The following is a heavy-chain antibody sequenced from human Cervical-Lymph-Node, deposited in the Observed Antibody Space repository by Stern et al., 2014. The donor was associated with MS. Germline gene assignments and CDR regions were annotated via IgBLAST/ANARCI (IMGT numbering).Heavy chain of an antibody. CDR3: ASNDWNY. CDR1: GYIFTDYG. V-gene: IGHV1-3*01. Sequence: VQLVQSGAEIKRPGASVKLSCKTSGYIFTDYGLHWVRQAPGHGLEWLGWINAGSGDTRYSHRFQGRVTITRDTYASTSYMDLSSLRSEDTAVFYCASNDWNYWGQGTLVTVSS. D-gene: IGHD3-3*01. J-gene: IGHJ4*02. CDR2: INAGSGDT.